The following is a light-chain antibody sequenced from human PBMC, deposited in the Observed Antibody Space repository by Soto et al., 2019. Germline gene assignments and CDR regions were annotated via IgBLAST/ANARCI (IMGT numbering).Light chain of an antibody. V-gene: IGKV1-5*01. CDR3: QQYNSYWRT. J-gene: IGKJ1*01. CDR2: DAS. CDR1: QSISSW. Sequence: DIRMTQSPSTLSASVGDRVTITCRASQSISSWLAWYQQKPGKAPKLLIYDASSLESGVPSRFSGSGSGTEFTLTISSLQPDDFATYYCQQYNSYWRTFGQGTKVDIK.